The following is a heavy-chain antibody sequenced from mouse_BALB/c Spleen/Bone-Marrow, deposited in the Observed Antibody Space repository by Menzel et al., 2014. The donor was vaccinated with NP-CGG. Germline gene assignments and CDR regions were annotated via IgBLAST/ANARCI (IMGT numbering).Heavy chain of an antibody. CDR1: GFNIXDTY. J-gene: IGHJ1*01. CDR3: ATMITDWYFDV. V-gene: IGHV14-3*02. Sequence: VQRVESGAELVKPGASVKLSCTASGFNIXDTYMHWVKQRPEQGLEWIGRIDPANGNTKYDPKFQGKATITADTSSNTAYLQLSSLTSEDTAVYYCATMITDWYFDVWGAGTTVTVSS. CDR2: IDPANGNT. D-gene: IGHD2-4*01.